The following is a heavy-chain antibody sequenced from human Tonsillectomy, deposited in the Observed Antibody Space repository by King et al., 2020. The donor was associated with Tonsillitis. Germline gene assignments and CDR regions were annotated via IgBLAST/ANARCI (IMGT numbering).Heavy chain of an antibody. CDR3: ARERLYSSGWGIDY. J-gene: IGHJ4*02. D-gene: IGHD6-19*01. V-gene: IGHV3-30*19. CDR1: GFSFSSYG. CDR2: ISFDESRK. Sequence: VQLVESGGGVVQPGRSLRLSCAASGFSFSSYGMHWVRQAPGKGLEWVAVISFDESRKNYADSVKGRFTISRDNANNQLYLQMNSLRAEDTAVYYCARERLYSSGWGIDYWGQGALLTVSS.